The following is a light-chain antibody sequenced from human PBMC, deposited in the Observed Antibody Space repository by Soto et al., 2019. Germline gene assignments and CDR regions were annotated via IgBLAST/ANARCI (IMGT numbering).Light chain of an antibody. CDR3: QHYGSSPYT. CDR2: GAF. CDR1: QSVSSSY. Sequence: DILLTQSPGTLSLSPGERDTLSCRAGQSVSSSYFSWYQQKPGQAPRLLIYGAFSRATGIPDRFSGRGSGTAFTLTISRLEPDDFAVYYCQHYGSSPYTFGQGTKLEIK. V-gene: IGKV3-20*01. J-gene: IGKJ2*01.